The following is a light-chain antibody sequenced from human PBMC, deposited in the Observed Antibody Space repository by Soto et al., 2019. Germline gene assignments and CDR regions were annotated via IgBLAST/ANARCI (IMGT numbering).Light chain of an antibody. CDR1: SSDVGSYKF. CDR2: EVS. CDR3: SSDRSSSIVV. J-gene: IGLJ1*01. Sequence: QSALTQPASVSGSPGQSITISCTGTSSDVGSYKFVSWYQHHPGKAPKLMIYEVSNRPLGVSNRFSGSKSGNTASLTISGLQAEDEAEYYCSSDRSSSIVVFGTGTKVTVL. V-gene: IGLV2-14*01.